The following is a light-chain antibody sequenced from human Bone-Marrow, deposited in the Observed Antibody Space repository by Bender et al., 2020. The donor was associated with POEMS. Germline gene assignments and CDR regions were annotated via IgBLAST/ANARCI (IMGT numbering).Light chain of an antibody. CDR3: LLTYRGTSLV. Sequence: QAVVTQEPSLTVSPGGTVTLTCCSNRGTVTRDDYPYWFQQKPGQAPKLLIYDTNIRHSWTPARFSGSVLGDKAALTLSGAQPEDEADYYCLLTYRGTSLVFGGGTKLTVL. CDR2: DTN. CDR1: RGTVTRDDY. V-gene: IGLV7-46*01. J-gene: IGLJ2*01.